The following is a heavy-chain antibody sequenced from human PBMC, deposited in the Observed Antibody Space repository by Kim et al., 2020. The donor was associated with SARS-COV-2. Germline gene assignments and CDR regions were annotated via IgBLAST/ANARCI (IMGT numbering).Heavy chain of an antibody. D-gene: IGHD6-19*01. CDR1: GFTFSRYA. CDR2: ISGSGGTT. V-gene: IGHV3-23*01. J-gene: IGHJ4*02. CDR3: AKNGPAQWLTTKEFDY. Sequence: GGSLRLSCAASGFTFSRYAMNWVRQAPGKGLEWVSFISGSGGTTYYADSVKGRFTISRDNSKNTLYLQMNSLRADDTAVYYCAKNGPAQWLTTKEFDYWGQGTLVTVSS.